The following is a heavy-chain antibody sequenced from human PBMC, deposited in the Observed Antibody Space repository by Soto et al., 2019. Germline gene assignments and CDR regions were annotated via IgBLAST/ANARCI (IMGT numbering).Heavy chain of an antibody. Sequence: ASVKVSCKASGYTFTSYGISWVRQAPGQGLEWMGWISAYNGNTNYAQKLQGRVTMTTDTSTSTAYMELRSLRSDDTAVYYCARGSSVDTAMVGFFDYWGQGTLVTVSS. D-gene: IGHD5-18*01. CDR2: ISAYNGNT. V-gene: IGHV1-18*01. CDR3: ARGSSVDTAMVGFFDY. J-gene: IGHJ4*02. CDR1: GYTFTSYG.